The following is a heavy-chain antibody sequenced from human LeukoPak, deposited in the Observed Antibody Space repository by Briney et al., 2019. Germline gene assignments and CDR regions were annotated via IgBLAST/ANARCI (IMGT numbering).Heavy chain of an antibody. CDR3: ARAGVNGYDFPVDY. CDR2: ISSNGGST. J-gene: IGHJ4*02. Sequence: GGSLRLSCAASGFTFSSYAMHWVRQAPGKGLEYVSAISSNGGSTYYANSVKGRFTISRDNSKNTLYLQMGSLRAEDTAVYYCARAGVNGYDFPVDYWGQGTLVTVSS. CDR1: GFTFSSYA. V-gene: IGHV3-64*01. D-gene: IGHD5-12*01.